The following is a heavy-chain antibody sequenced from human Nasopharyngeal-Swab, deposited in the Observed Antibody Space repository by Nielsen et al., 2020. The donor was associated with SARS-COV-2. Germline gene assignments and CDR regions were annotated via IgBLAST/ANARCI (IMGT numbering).Heavy chain of an antibody. CDR2: ISSDSSYI. Sequence: GESLKIPCAASGFTLKTYGMMWVRQAPGKGLEWVSSISSDSSYIYYADSVKGRFIISRDNAKYSLYLQMNSLRGEDTAVYYCAREAIFGDYTYIDYWGQGTLVTVSS. D-gene: IGHD4-17*01. V-gene: IGHV3-21*01. CDR3: AREAIFGDYTYIDY. CDR1: GFTLKTYG. J-gene: IGHJ4*02.